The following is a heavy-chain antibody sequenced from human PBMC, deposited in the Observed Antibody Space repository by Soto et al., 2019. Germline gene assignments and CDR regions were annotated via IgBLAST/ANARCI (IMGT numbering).Heavy chain of an antibody. J-gene: IGHJ5*02. CDR3: ARDRRGTAMVPRQFDP. Sequence: AASVKVSCKASGYTFTSYGISWVRQAPGQGLEWMGWISAYNGNTNYAQKLQGRVTMTTDTSTSTAYMELRSLRSDDTAVYYCARDRRGTAMVPRQFDPWGQGTLVTVSS. CDR2: ISAYNGNT. V-gene: IGHV1-18*04. D-gene: IGHD5-18*01. CDR1: GYTFTSYG.